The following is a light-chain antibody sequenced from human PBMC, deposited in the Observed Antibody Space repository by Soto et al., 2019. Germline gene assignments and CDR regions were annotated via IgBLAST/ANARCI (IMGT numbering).Light chain of an antibody. CDR1: QSVSSTY. Sequence: EIVLTQSPGTLSLSPGERATLSCRASQSVSSTYLIWYQQKPGQAPRLLIYGASNRATGIPDRFIGSGSGTDFTLTISRLEPEDFAVYYCQHYVTSLTTFGQGTKVDIK. J-gene: IGKJ1*01. V-gene: IGKV3-20*01. CDR2: GAS. CDR3: QHYVTSLTT.